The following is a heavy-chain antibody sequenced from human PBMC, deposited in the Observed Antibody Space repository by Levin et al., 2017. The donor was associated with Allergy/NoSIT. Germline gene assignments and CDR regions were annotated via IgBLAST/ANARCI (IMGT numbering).Heavy chain of an antibody. V-gene: IGHV3-72*01. CDR2: TRNKANSYTT. Sequence: GESLKISCAASGFIFSDHYMDWVRQAPGKGLEWVGRTRNKANSYTTEYAASVKGRFTISRDVSTHSVYLLMNSLKTVDTRLYYCARGGCCCGGRCYSPGVVEVWGQGTKVIVSS. CDR1: GFIFSDHY. D-gene: IGHD2-15*01. J-gene: IGHJ3*01. CDR3: ARGGCCCGGRCYSPGVVEV.